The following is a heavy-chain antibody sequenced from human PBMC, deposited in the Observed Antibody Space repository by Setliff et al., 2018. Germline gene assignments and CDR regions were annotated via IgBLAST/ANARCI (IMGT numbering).Heavy chain of an antibody. CDR3: AGGEGCNDGICLYQFDF. J-gene: IGHJ4*02. D-gene: IGHD2-2*01. Sequence: KPSETLSLTCTVSGGSISSYYWSWIRQPAGKGLEWIGHIYIGGSANYNPSLKSRVTMSIDTSKNQFSLKLNSVTAADTAVYFCAGGEGCNDGICLYQFDFWCQGTLVTVSS. CDR1: GGSISSYY. V-gene: IGHV4-4*07. CDR2: IYIGGSA.